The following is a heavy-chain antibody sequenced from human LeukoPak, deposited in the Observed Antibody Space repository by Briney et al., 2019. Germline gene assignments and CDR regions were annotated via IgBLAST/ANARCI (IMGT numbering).Heavy chain of an antibody. V-gene: IGHV4-34*01. CDR3: ARIRGYSYGY. D-gene: IGHD5-18*01. CDR1: GGSFSGYH. Sequence: SETLSLTCAVYGGSFSGYHWSWIRQPPGKGLEWIGEINHSGSTNYNPSLKSRVTISVDTSKNQFSLKLSFVTAADTAVYYCARIRGYSYGYWGQGTLVTVSS. J-gene: IGHJ4*02. CDR2: INHSGST.